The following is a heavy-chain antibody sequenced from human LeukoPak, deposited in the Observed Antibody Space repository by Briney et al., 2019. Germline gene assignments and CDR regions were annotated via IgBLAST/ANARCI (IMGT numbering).Heavy chain of an antibody. CDR1: GFTFSSYA. CDR3: ARDPRYCSSTSCYYYYYMDV. D-gene: IGHD2-2*01. CDR2: ISYDGSNK. J-gene: IGHJ6*03. Sequence: PGGSLRLSCAASGFTFSSYAMHWVRQAPGKGLEWVAVISYDGSNKYYADSVKGRFTISRDNSKNTLYLQMDSLRAEDTAVYYCARDPRYCSSTSCYYYYYMDVWGKGTTVTVSS. V-gene: IGHV3-30-3*01.